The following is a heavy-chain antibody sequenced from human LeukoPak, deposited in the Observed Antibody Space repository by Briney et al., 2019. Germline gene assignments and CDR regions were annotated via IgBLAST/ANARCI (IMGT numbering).Heavy chain of an antibody. D-gene: IGHD2-15*01. Sequence: SETLSLTCAVYGGSFSGYYWSWIRQPPGKGLEWIWEINHSGSTNYNPSLKSRVTISVDTSKNQFSLKLSSVTAADTAVYYCARRVVGIVVRNWFDPWGQGTLVTVSS. CDR3: ARRVVGIVVRNWFDP. J-gene: IGHJ5*02. CDR2: INHSGST. CDR1: GGSFSGYY. V-gene: IGHV4-34*01.